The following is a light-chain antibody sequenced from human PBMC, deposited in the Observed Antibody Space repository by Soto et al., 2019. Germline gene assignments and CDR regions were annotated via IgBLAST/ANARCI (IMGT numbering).Light chain of an antibody. CDR2: STD. J-gene: IGLJ3*02. CDR3: LLYYGGAQLV. V-gene: IGLV7-43*01. Sequence: QAVVTQEPSLTVSPGGTVTLTCASSTGAVTSGNYPTWFQQKPGEAPRALIYSTDNQHSWTPARFSGSLVGGKAALTLSGVHPEDEAEYYCLLYYGGAQLVFGGGTKLTVL. CDR1: TGAVTSGNY.